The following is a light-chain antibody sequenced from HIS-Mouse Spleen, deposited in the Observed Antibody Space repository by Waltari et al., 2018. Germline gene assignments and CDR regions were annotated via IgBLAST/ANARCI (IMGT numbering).Light chain of an antibody. CDR2: AAS. CDR3: LQYYSYLPIT. J-gene: IGKJ5*01. V-gene: IGKV1-8*01. Sequence: AIRMTQSPSSFSASTGDRVTITCRASQGISSYLAWYQQKPGKAPKLLICAASNLQSGVPSRFSGSGSGTDFTLTISCLQSEDFATYYCLQYYSYLPITFGQGTRLEIK. CDR1: QGISSY.